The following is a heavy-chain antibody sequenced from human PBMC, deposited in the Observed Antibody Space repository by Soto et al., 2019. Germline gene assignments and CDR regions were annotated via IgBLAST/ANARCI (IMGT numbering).Heavy chain of an antibody. V-gene: IGHV4-30-4*01. CDR2: IYYSGST. CDR1: GGSISSGDYY. Sequence: SETLSLTCTVSGGSISSGDYYWSWVRQPPGKGLEWIGYIYYSGSTYYNPSLKSRVTISVDTSKNQFSLKLSSVTAADTAVYYCARDYVEVGYDSSGSLFDYWGQGTLVTVSS. J-gene: IGHJ4*02. CDR3: ARDYVEVGYDSSGSLFDY. D-gene: IGHD3-22*01.